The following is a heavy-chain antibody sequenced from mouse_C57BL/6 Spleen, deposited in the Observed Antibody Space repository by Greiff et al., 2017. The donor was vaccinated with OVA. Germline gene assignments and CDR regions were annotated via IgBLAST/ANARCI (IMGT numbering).Heavy chain of an antibody. CDR3: ARRYYYGSSYPDWYFDV. CDR2: ISDGGSYT. J-gene: IGHJ1*03. V-gene: IGHV5-4*03. CDR1: GFTFSSYA. Sequence: EVKLMESGGGLVKPGGSLKLSCAASGFTFSSYAMSWVRQTPEKRLEWVATISDGGSYTYYPDNVKGRFTISRDNAKNNLYLQMSHLKSEDTAMYYCARRYYYGSSYPDWYFDVWGTGTTVTVSS. D-gene: IGHD1-1*01.